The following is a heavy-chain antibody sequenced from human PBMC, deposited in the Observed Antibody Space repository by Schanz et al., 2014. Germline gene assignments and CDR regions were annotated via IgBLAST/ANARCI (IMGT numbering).Heavy chain of an antibody. CDR1: GDSISSGGYS. CDR2: IYYSGST. V-gene: IGHV4-30-4*07. Sequence: QLRLQESGPGLVRPSETLSLTCTVSGDSISSGGYSWNWIRQPPGKGLEWIVYIYYSGSTYYNPSLKSRVTISVDTSKTQFSLKLSSVTAADTAVYYCARGGRTTYNYYYGMDVWGQGTTVTVSS. CDR3: ARGGRTTYNYYYGMDV. J-gene: IGHJ6*02. D-gene: IGHD1-1*01.